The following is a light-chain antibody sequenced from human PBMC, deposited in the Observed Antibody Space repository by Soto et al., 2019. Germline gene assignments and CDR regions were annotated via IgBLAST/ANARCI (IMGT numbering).Light chain of an antibody. CDR2: DAS. CDR1: QSVTNW. CDR3: QQYTTYPYT. V-gene: IGKV1-5*01. Sequence: DIQMTQSPSTLSASVGDRVTITCRASQSVTNWLAWYQQKPGKAPNLLIYDASRLQSGIPSRFSRSGSGTEFTITISSLQPDDFATYYCQQYTTYPYTCGQGTKLEIK. J-gene: IGKJ2*01.